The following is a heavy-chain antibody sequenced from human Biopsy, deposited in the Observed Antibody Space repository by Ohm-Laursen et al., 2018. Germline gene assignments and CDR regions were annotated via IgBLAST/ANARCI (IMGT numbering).Heavy chain of an antibody. CDR3: ARGSNEYGGLYFPH. CDR2: ISYTGYT. Sequence: GTLSLTCTVSGGSFTGHYWTWIRQPPGKGLEWIGHISYTGYTSYNASLKSRVTISVDTSRNHFSLRLSSLTAADTAVYYCARGSNEYGGLYFPHWGQGTLVTVSS. V-gene: IGHV4-59*11. J-gene: IGHJ1*01. CDR1: GGSFTGHY. D-gene: IGHD4-23*01.